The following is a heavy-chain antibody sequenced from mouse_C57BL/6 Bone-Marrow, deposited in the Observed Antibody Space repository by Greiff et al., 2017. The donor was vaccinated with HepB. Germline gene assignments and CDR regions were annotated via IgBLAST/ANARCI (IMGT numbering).Heavy chain of an antibody. D-gene: IGHD3-1*01. J-gene: IGHJ3*01. CDR2: IDPSDSNI. CDR3: ARRASLLSSFAY. CDR1: GYTFTIYW. V-gene: IGHV1-50*01. Sequence: QQSCKASGYTFTIYWMQWVKQRPGQGLEWIGEIDPSDSNINDNQKFKGKATLTVDTSSSTAYRQLSSLTSEDSAVYYCARRASLLSSFAYWGQGTLVTVSA.